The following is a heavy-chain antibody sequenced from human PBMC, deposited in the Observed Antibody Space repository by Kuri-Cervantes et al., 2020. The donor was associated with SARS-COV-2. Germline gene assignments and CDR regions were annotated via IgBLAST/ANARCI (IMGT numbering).Heavy chain of an antibody. V-gene: IGHV4-39*01. CDR2: IYYSANT. Sequence: SETLSLTCTVSGGSIHSSPYYWGWIRQPPGQGLEWIGSIYYSANTYFNPSLKSRVTMSVDTSRNQFSLRLSSVTGADTAVYYCARQVMSSITIFGVVITRNWFDPWGQGTLVTVSS. CDR3: ARQVMSSITIFGVVITRNWFDP. CDR1: GGSIHSSPYY. D-gene: IGHD3-3*01. J-gene: IGHJ5*02.